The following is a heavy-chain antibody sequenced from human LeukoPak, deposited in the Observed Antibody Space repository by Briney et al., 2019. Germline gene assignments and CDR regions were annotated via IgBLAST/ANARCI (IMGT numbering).Heavy chain of an antibody. CDR1: GFTFSSYG. J-gene: IGHJ6*02. V-gene: IGHV3-30*03. CDR3: ARNTYLYYYYGMDV. CDR2: ISNDGSNK. Sequence: GGSLRLSCAASGFTFSSYGMHWVRQAPGKGLEWVAVISNDGSNKHYGDFVKGRFTISRDNSKNTLYLQMNSLRAEDTAVYYCARNTYLYYYYGMDVWGRGTTVTVSS.